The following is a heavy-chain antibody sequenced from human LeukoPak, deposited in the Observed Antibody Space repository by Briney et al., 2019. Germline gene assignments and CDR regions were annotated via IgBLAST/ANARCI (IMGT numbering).Heavy chain of an antibody. D-gene: IGHD2-21*02. CDR1: GFTFSTYS. CDR2: ISSSNSYI. CDR3: ARACGGDCYPSDY. J-gene: IGHJ4*02. Sequence: PGGSLRLSCAASGFTFSTYSMNWVRQAPGKGLEWVSSISSSNSYIYYADSVKGRFTISRDNAKNSLYLQMNSLRAEDMAVYYCARACGGDCYPSDYWGQGTLVTVSS. V-gene: IGHV3-21*01.